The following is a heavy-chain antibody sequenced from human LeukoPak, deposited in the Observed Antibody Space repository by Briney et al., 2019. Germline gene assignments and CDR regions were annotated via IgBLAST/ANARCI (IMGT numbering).Heavy chain of an antibody. J-gene: IGHJ6*02. Sequence: GASVKVSCKASGGTFSSYAISWVRQAPGQGLEWMGRIIPILGIANYAQKFQGRVTITADKSTSTAYMELSSLRSEDTAVYYCAREGEIPSAGYYYGMDVWGQGTTVTVSS. V-gene: IGHV1-69*04. CDR1: GGTFSSYA. D-gene: IGHD3-10*01. CDR3: AREGEIPSAGYYYGMDV. CDR2: IIPILGIA.